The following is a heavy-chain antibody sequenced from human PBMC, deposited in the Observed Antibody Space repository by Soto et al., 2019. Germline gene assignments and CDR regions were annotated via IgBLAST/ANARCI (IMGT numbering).Heavy chain of an antibody. CDR1: GFTSSDYY. V-gene: IGHV3-11*01. Sequence: QVHLVESGGGLVKPGGSLRLSCAASGFTSSDYYMNWIRQAPGKGLEWLSYISSSGGRIYYADSVKGRLTISRDNAKNSLFLQRNSLGDEDTAVYYCARQGYCSGGSCYVDSWGQGTLVTVSS. J-gene: IGHJ4*02. CDR2: ISSSGGRI. CDR3: ARQGYCSGGSCYVDS. D-gene: IGHD2-15*01.